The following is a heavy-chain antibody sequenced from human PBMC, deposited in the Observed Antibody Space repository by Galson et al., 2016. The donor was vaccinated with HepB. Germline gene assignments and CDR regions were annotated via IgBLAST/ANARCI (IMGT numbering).Heavy chain of an antibody. D-gene: IGHD5-12*01. V-gene: IGHV3-74*01. CDR1: GFTFNLFW. CDR3: TRGHVAHGY. CDR2: INSDESTT. Sequence: SLRLSCAASGFTFNLFWMHWVRQAPGKGLIWISRINSDESTTDYADSVKGRFTISRDNAKKTVYLQMNSLRVEDTGIYYCTRGHVAHGYWGQGALVTVSS. J-gene: IGHJ4*02.